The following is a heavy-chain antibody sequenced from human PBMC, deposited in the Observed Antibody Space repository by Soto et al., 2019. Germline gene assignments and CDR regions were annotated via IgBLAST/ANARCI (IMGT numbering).Heavy chain of an antibody. V-gene: IGHV1-69*01. D-gene: IGHD2-2*01. J-gene: IGHJ6*04. CDR2: IIPIADTT. CDR3: ARSQGSSTSLEIYYYYYYGMDV. Sequence: QVQLVQSGAEVKKPGSSVKVSCKASGGTFSSYAISWVRQAPGQGLEWRGGIIPIADTTNYAQKFKGRVTITADESTSTAYMELSSLRSEDTAVYYCARSQGSSTSLEIYYYYYYGMDVWGKGTTVTVSS. CDR1: GGTFSSYA.